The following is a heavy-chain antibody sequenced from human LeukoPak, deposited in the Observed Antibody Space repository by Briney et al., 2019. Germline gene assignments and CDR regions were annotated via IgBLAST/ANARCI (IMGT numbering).Heavy chain of an antibody. J-gene: IGHJ4*02. D-gene: IGHD2-2*01. CDR2: ISSSSSYI. Sequence: PGGSLRLSCAASGFTFSSYGMNWVRQAPGKGLEWVSSISSSSSYIYYADSVKGRFTISRDNAKNSLYLQMNSLRAEDTAVYYCARVGCSSTSCYVDYWGQGTLVTVSS. CDR3: ARVGCSSTSCYVDY. CDR1: GFTFSSYG. V-gene: IGHV3-21*01.